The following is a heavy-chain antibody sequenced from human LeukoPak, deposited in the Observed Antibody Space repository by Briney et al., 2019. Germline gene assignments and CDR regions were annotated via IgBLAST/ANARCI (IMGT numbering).Heavy chain of an antibody. J-gene: IGHJ4*02. CDR2: ISSSRSTI. CDR3: ARDPEGYYYDSSGLDY. CDR1: GVTFSSYS. Sequence: PGGSLRLSCAASGVTFSSYSMNWVREAPGKGLEWVSYISSSRSTIYYADSVKGRFTISRDNAKNSLYLQMNSLRDEDTAVYYCARDPEGYYYDSSGLDYWGQGTLVTVSS. V-gene: IGHV3-48*02. D-gene: IGHD3-22*01.